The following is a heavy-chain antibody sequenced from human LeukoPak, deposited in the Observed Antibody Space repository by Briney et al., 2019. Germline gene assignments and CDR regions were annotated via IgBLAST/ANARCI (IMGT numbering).Heavy chain of an antibody. CDR2: IKQDGSEK. J-gene: IGHJ4*02. CDR1: GFTFNSYW. V-gene: IGHV3-7*01. D-gene: IGHD6-13*01. Sequence: GGSLRLSCAASGFTFNSYWMNWVRQAPGKGLEWVANIKQDGSEKYYVDSVKGRFTISKDNAKNSLYLQMNSLRAEDTAVYYCTRGGAAAARKRGIDYWGQGTLVTVSS. CDR3: TRGGAAAARKRGIDY.